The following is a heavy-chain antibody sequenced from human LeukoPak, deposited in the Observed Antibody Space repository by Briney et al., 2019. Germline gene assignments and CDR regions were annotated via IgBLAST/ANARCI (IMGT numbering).Heavy chain of an antibody. V-gene: IGHV4-39*01. J-gene: IGHJ4*02. Sequence: SETLSLTCTVSGGSISSSSYYWGWIRQPPGKGLVWNPSIYYTGCTHYNPSLKIRVTISVDTSKNQFSLKLSSVTAADTAVYYCARPKRGAAVGRRLNYFDYWGQGTLVNGSS. CDR1: GGSISSSSYY. D-gene: IGHD6-13*01. CDR3: ARPKRGAAVGRRLNYFDY. CDR2: IYYTGCT.